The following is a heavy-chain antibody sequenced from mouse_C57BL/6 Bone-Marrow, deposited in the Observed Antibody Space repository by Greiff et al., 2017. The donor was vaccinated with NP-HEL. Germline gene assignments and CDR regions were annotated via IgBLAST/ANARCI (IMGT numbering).Heavy chain of an antibody. CDR2: IDPETGGT. Sequence: QVQLQQSGAELVRPGASVTLSCKASGYTFTDYEMHWVKQTPVHGLEWIGAIDPETGGTAYNQKFKGKATLTADKSSSTAYMELRSLTSEDSAVYYCTRDEGCPRWYFDVWGTGTTVTVSS. V-gene: IGHV1-15*01. CDR3: TRDEGCPRWYFDV. CDR1: GYTFTDYE. J-gene: IGHJ1*03.